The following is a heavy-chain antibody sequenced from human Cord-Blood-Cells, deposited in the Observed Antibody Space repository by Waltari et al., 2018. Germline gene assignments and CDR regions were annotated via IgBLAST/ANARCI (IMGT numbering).Heavy chain of an antibody. CDR3: ASLEIGGSDAFDI. CDR1: GFTFSSYA. J-gene: IGHJ3*02. Sequence: ESGGGVVQPGRSLRLSCAASGFTFSSYAMHWVRQAPGKGLEWVAVISYDGSNKYYADSVKGRFTISRDNSKNTLYLQMNSLRAEDTAVYYCASLEIGGSDAFDIWGQGTMVTVSS. D-gene: IGHD3-10*01. CDR2: ISYDGSNK. V-gene: IGHV3-30*04.